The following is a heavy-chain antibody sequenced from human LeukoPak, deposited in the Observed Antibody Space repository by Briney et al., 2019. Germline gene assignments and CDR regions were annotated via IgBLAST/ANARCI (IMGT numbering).Heavy chain of an antibody. J-gene: IGHJ4*02. CDR1: GFTFSSYG. V-gene: IGHV3-30*18. CDR2: ISYDGSNK. CDR3: AKDGVPGYCSGGSCYIDY. Sequence: PGGSLRLSCAASGFTFSSYGMHWVRQAPGKGLEWVAVISYDGSNKYYADSVKGRFTISRDNSKNTLYLQMNSLRAEDTAVYYCAKDGVPGYCSGGSCYIDYWGQGTLVTVSS. D-gene: IGHD2-15*01.